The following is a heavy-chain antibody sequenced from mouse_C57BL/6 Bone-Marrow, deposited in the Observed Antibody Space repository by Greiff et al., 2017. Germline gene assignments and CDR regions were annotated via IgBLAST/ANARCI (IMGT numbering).Heavy chain of an antibody. D-gene: IGHD1-1*01. CDR1: GFTFSSYA. CDR2: ISDGGSYT. Sequence: EVQRVESGGGLVKPGGSLKLSCAASGFTFSSYAMSWVRQTPEKRLEWVATISDGGSYTYYPDNVKGRFTISRDNAKNNLYLQMSHLKSEDTAMYYCARVAHYYGSSYVGFAYWGQGTLVTVSA. V-gene: IGHV5-4*01. J-gene: IGHJ3*01. CDR3: ARVAHYYGSSYVGFAY.